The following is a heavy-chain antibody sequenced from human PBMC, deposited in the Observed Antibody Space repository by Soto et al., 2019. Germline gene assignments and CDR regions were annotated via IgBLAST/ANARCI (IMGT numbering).Heavy chain of an antibody. D-gene: IGHD2-8*01. CDR1: GFTFGNFW. CDR2: IKQDGSEI. J-gene: IGHJ3*02. Sequence: EEQLVESGGGLVQPGGSLRLSCAASGFTFGNFWMSWVRQAPGKGLEWVANIKQDGSEIQYVESVKGRFAISRDNAKNSLFLQMDSLRVEDTAVYYCARGCANGVCYPTIRDAFDIWGQGTMVTASS. CDR3: ARGCANGVCYPTIRDAFDI. V-gene: IGHV3-7*04.